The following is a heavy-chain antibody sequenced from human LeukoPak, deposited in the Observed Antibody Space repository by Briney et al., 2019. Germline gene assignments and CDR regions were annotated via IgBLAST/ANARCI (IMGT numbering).Heavy chain of an antibody. CDR3: ASSVVTPYSY. CDR1: GFTFSSYS. CDR2: ISSSSSYI. D-gene: IGHD4-23*01. V-gene: IGHV3-21*04. J-gene: IGHJ4*02. Sequence: GGSLRLSCAASGFTFSSYSMNWVRQAPGKGLEWVSSISSSSSYIYYADSVKGRFTISRDNAKNSLYLQMNSLRSEDTAVYYCASSVVTPYSYWGQGTLVTVSS.